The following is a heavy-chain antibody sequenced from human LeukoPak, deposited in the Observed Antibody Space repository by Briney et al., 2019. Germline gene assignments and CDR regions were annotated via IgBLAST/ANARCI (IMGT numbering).Heavy chain of an antibody. V-gene: IGHV3-30-3*01. D-gene: IGHD6-13*01. Sequence: GRSLRLSCAASGFTFSSYAMHWVRQAPGKGLEWVAVISYDGSNKYYADSVKGRFTISRDNSKNTLYLQMNSLRAEDTAVYYCATGIAAAGPADYWGQGTLVTVSS. CDR3: ATGIAAAGPADY. CDR2: ISYDGSNK. J-gene: IGHJ4*02. CDR1: GFTFSSYA.